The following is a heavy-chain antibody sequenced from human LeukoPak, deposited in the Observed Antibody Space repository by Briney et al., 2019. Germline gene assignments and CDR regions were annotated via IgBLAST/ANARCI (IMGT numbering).Heavy chain of an antibody. CDR1: GFTFSSYA. D-gene: IGHD4-11*01. CDR2: ISTIGGST. CDR3: GREVRLQYRYYYYMAV. Sequence: GGSLRLSCAASGFTFSSYAMHWVRQAPGKGLEYVSAISTIGGSTYYANSVKGRFTISRDNSKNTLYLQMGSLRVEDMAVYYCGREVRLQYRYYYYMAVGGKGTTVPVSS. J-gene: IGHJ6*03. V-gene: IGHV3-64*01.